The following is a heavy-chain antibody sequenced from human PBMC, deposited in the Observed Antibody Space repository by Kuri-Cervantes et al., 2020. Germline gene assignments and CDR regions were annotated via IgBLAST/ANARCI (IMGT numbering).Heavy chain of an antibody. CDR3: TYTYMDV. CDR1: GFTFDDYG. D-gene: IGHD2-2*02. Sequence: GGSLRLSCAASGFTFDDYGMSWVRQASGKGLEWVGRIRSKANSYATAYAASVKGRFTISRDDSKNTAYLQMNSLKTEDTAVYYCTYTYMDVWGKGTTVTVSS. CDR2: IRSKANSYAT. V-gene: IGHV3-73*01. J-gene: IGHJ6*03.